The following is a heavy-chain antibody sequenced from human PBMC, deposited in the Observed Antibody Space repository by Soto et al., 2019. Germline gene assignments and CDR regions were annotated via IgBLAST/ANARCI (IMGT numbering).Heavy chain of an antibody. Sequence: QITLKESGPTLVNPTQTLTLTCTFSGFSLSTSGVGVGGIRQPPGKALEWLALIYWIDEKRYSPSLSSRLTSTNDTSKNQVVLTMPNMDPADTATYSCAPRRGADYKGCFHYWGQGTLVTVSS. CDR1: GFSLSTSGVG. CDR2: IYWIDEK. J-gene: IGHJ4*02. CDR3: APRRGADYKGCFHY. V-gene: IGHV2-5*01. D-gene: IGHD4-4*01.